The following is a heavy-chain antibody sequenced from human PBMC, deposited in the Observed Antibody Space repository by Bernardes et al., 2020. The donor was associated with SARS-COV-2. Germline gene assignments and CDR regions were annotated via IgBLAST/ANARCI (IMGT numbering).Heavy chain of an antibody. V-gene: IGHV1-18*04. Sequence: ASVKVSCKASGYTFTSSGVSWVRQAPGQGLEWMGWISAHNANTKYAEKFQGRVTMTTDTSTSTAYMELRSLRSDDTAVYYCARDHVNYFDSTGYRLWYFDLWGRGTLVTVSS. CDR3: ARDHVNYFDSTGYRLWYFDL. CDR2: ISAHNANT. J-gene: IGHJ2*01. D-gene: IGHD3-22*01. CDR1: GYTFTSSG.